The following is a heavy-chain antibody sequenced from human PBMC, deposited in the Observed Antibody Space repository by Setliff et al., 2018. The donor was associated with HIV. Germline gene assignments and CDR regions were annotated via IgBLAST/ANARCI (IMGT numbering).Heavy chain of an antibody. CDR3: APLVGATGAPSY. V-gene: IGHV3-48*03. CDR1: GFTFSSYE. Sequence: AGGSLRLSCAASGFTFSSYEMNWVRQAPGKGLEWVSYISTSGNRIHYADSVKGRFTISRDNAKNSLYLQMDSLRAKDTAVYYCAPLVGATGAPSYWGQGTLVTVSS. CDR2: ISTSGNRI. J-gene: IGHJ4*02. D-gene: IGHD1-26*01.